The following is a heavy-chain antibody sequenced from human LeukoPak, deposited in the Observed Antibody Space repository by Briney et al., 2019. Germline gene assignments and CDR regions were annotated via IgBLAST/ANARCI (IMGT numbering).Heavy chain of an antibody. CDR1: GYSISSGYY. J-gene: IGHJ4*02. V-gene: IGHV4-38-2*02. Sequence: SETLSLTCTVSGYSISSGYYWGWIRQPPGKGLEWIGSIYHSGSTYYNPSLKSRVTTSVDTSKNQFSLKLSSVTAADTAVYYCARALGAGYDLYYFDYWGQGTLVTVSS. D-gene: IGHD5-12*01. CDR3: ARALGAGYDLYYFDY. CDR2: IYHSGST.